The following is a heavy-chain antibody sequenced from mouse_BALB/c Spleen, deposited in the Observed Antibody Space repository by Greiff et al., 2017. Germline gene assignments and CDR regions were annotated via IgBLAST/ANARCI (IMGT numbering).Heavy chain of an antibody. CDR2: IWAGGST. CDR1: GFSLTSYG. J-gene: IGHJ1*01. CDR3: AGYYYGSSLYWYFDV. D-gene: IGHD1-1*01. V-gene: IGHV2-9*02. Sequence: QVQLKQSGPGLVAPSQSLSITCTVSGFSLTSYGVHWVRQPPGKGLEWLGVIWAGGSTNYNSALMSRLSISKDNSKSQVFLKMNSLQTDDTAMYYCAGYYYGSSLYWYFDVWGAGTTVTVSS.